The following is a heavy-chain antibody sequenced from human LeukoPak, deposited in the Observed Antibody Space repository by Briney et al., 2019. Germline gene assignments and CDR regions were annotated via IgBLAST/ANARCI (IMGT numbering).Heavy chain of an antibody. Sequence: KSGGSLRLSCAASGFTFSDYYMSWIRQAPGKALEWVSYVSSGSSTIYYADSVKGRFIISRDNSKNTLYLQMNSLRSEDTAVYFCARDRDLLTGDFPTNIDFWGQGILVTVSS. CDR3: ARDRDLLTGDFPTNIDF. J-gene: IGHJ4*02. D-gene: IGHD3-9*01. CDR1: GFTFSDYY. V-gene: IGHV3-11*04. CDR2: VSSGSSTI.